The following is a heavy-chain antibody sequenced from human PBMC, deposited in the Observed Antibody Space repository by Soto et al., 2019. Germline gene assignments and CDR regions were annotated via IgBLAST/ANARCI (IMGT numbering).Heavy chain of an antibody. J-gene: IGHJ4*02. CDR1: GFTFIDYG. Sequence: PWGSLRLSCAASGFTFIDYGIHCFRQAPGKGLEWVAIIWYDGSNKYYADSVKGRFAISRDNSKNTLYLQMNSLRAEDTAVYYCARDFISTAGTSWGQGTLVTVSS. V-gene: IGHV3-33*01. CDR2: IWYDGSNK. CDR3: ARDFISTAGTS. D-gene: IGHD6-13*01.